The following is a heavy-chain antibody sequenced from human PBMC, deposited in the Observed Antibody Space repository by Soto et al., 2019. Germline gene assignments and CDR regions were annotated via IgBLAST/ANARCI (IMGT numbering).Heavy chain of an antibody. Sequence: GGSLRLSCAASGFTFSSYAMSWVRQAPGKGLEWVAASSYDGRETFYADSAKGRFTVSKEMSKNTAFLQMNALRHEDTAVYFCARDSGWPILNFDNWGQGTPVTVSS. J-gene: IGHJ4*02. CDR2: SSYDGRET. D-gene: IGHD3-10*01. CDR1: GFTFSSYA. V-gene: IGHV3-30*03. CDR3: ARDSGWPILNFDN.